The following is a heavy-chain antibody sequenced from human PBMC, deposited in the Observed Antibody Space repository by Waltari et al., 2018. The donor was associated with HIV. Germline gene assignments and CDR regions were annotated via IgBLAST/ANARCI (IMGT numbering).Heavy chain of an antibody. CDR2: IYYSGST. CDR3: ARHYKEVPAGTGELGFDP. Sequence: QLQLQESGPGLVKPSETLSLTCTVSGGSISSSSYYWGWIRQPPGKGLEWIGSIYYSGSTYYNPSLKSRVTISVDTSKNQFSLKLSSVTAADTAVYYCARHYKEVPAGTGELGFDPWGQGTLVTVSS. J-gene: IGHJ5*02. V-gene: IGHV4-39*01. D-gene: IGHD6-13*01. CDR1: GGSISSSSYY.